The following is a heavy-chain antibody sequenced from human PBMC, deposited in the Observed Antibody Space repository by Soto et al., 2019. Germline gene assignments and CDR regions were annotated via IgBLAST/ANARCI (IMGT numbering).Heavy chain of an antibody. CDR2: INTSNGNT. J-gene: IGHJ4*02. CDR3: ARDRERFSSGWYGEASY. CDR1: GYTFTSYG. Sequence: ASVKVSCKASGYTFTSYGISWVRQAPGQGLEWMGWINTSNGNTNYAQKLQGRVTMTTDTSTSTAYMELRSLRPDDTTVYFCARDRERFSSGWYGEASYWGQGTLVTVSS. D-gene: IGHD6-19*01. V-gene: IGHV1-18*01.